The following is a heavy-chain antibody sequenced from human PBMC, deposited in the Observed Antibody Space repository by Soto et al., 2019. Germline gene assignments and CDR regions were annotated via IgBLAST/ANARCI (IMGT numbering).Heavy chain of an antibody. V-gene: IGHV3-23*01. CDR1: GFTFSSYA. Sequence: GGSLRLSCAASGFTFSSYAMSWVRQAPGKGLEWVSAISGSGGSTYYADSVKGRFTISRDNSKNTLYLRMNSLRAEDTAVYYCAKGRIRFLEWLLYYWGQGTLVTVSS. J-gene: IGHJ4*02. CDR2: ISGSGGST. CDR3: AKGRIRFLEWLLYY. D-gene: IGHD3-3*01.